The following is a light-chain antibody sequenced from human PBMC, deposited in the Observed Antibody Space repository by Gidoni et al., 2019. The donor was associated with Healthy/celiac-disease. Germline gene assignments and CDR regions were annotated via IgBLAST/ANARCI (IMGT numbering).Light chain of an antibody. Sequence: DIVMTQPPDSLAVSLGERATFNCKSSQSVLYSSNNKNYLAWYQQKPGQPPKLLIYWASTRESGVPDRFSGSGSGTDFTLTISSLQAEDVAVYYCQQYYSTPVTFGQGTKLEIK. CDR3: QQYYSTPVT. V-gene: IGKV4-1*01. J-gene: IGKJ2*01. CDR2: WAS. CDR1: QSVLYSSNNKNY.